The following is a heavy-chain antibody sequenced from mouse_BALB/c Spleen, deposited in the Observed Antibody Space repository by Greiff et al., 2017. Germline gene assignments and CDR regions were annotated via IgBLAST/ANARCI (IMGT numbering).Heavy chain of an antibody. CDR1: GFSLTSYD. D-gene: IGHD2-14*01. V-gene: IGHV2-9-2*01. Sequence: QVQLKESGPGLVAPSQSLSITCTVSGFSLTSYDISWIRQPPGKGLEWLGVIWTGGGTNYNSAFMSRLSTSKDNSKSQVFLKMNSLQTDDTAIYYCVREADNRYRTGAWFAYWGQGTLVTVSA. CDR3: VREADNRYRTGAWFAY. J-gene: IGHJ3*01. CDR2: IWTGGGT.